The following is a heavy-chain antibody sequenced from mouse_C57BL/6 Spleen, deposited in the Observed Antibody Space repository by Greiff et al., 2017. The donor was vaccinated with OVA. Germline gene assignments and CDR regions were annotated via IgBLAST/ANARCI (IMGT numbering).Heavy chain of an antibody. CDR2: INPSSGYT. Sequence: LQESGAELARPGASVKMSCKASGYTFTSYTMHWVKQRPGQGLEWIGYINPSSGYTKYNQKFKDKATLTADTSSSTAYMQLSSLTSEDSAVYYCARRPTPAYLDYWGQGTTLTVSS. V-gene: IGHV1-4*01. J-gene: IGHJ2*01. CDR3: ARRPTPAYLDY. CDR1: GYTFTSYT.